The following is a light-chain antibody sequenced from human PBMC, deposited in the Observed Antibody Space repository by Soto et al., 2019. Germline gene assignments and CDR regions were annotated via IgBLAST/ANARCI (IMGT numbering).Light chain of an antibody. CDR2: KAS. CDR1: LSVSSN. V-gene: IGKV1-5*03. Sequence: MTQSPATLSVSPGERATLSCRASLSVSSNLAWYQQKPGKAPKLLIYKASTLKSGVPSRFSGSGSGTEFTLTISSLQPDDFATYYCQQSYSTPITFGQGTRREIK. J-gene: IGKJ5*01. CDR3: QQSYSTPIT.